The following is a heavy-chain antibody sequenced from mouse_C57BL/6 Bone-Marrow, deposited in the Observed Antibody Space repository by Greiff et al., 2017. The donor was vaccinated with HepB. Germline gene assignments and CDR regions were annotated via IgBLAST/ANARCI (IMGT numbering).Heavy chain of an antibody. CDR3: ARLNYYYGRNFDY. CDR1: GFTFSDYG. CDR2: ISSGSSTI. V-gene: IGHV5-17*01. D-gene: IGHD1-1*01. J-gene: IGHJ2*01. Sequence: EVQLQESGGGLVKPGGSLKLSCAASGFTFSDYGMHWVRQAPEKGLEWVAYISSGSSTIYYADTVKGRFTISRDNAKNTLFLQMTSLRSEDTAMYYCARLNYYYGRNFDYWGQGTTLTVSS.